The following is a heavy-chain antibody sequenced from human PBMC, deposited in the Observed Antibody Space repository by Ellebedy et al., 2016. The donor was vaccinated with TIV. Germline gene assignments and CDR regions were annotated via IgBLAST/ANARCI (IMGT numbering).Heavy chain of an antibody. J-gene: IGHJ4*02. CDR3: ARELPAGSSGYYYFDY. CDR2: IIHSGTT. CDR1: GGSFSGYY. D-gene: IGHD3-22*01. Sequence: MPGGSLRLSCAVYGGSFSGYYWRWVRPPPGKGLEWTGEIIHSGTTNYNPSLKSRVTISVDTSKNQFSLKLSSVTAAEKAVYYCARELPAGSSGYYYFDYWGQGTLVTVSS. V-gene: IGHV4-34*12.